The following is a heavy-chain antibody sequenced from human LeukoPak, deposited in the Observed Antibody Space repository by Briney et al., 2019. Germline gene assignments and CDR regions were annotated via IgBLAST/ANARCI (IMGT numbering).Heavy chain of an antibody. D-gene: IGHD3-16*02. CDR2: IYVTGT. CDR3: ARHIGGGIEDMDV. CDR1: GGSIGTYY. J-gene: IGHJ6*03. Sequence: SETLSLTCTVSGGSIGTYYWSWVRQSPGAGLEWIGYIYVTGTRYNPYLQSRVTISVDRSRNQFFLKMTSVTAADTAVYYCARHIGGGIEDMDVWGRGTKVTVSS. V-gene: IGHV4-59*08.